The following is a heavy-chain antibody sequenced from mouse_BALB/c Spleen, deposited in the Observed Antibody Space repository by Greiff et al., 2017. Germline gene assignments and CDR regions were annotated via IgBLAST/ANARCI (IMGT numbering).Heavy chain of an antibody. D-gene: IGHD1-1*01. CDR3: ARSGYYGSSYPDY. CDR2: ISTYYGDA. J-gene: IGHJ2*01. Sequence: VQLQQSGAELVRPGVSVKISCKGSGYTFTDYAMHWVKQSHAKSLEWIGVISTYYGDASYNQKFKGKATMTVDKSSSTAYMELARLTSEDSAIYYCARSGYYGSSYPDYWGQGTTLTASS. V-gene: IGHV1S137*01. CDR1: GYTFTDYA.